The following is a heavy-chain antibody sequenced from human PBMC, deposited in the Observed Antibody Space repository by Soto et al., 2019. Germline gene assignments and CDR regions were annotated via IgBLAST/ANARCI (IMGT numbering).Heavy chain of an antibody. J-gene: IGHJ3*02. CDR3: AKDNHNGDYHTLHAFDI. CDR1: GFTLSSYG. Sequence: PGGSLRLSCAASGFTLSSYGMHWVRQAPGKGLEWVAVISYDGSNKYYADSVKGRFTISRDNSKNTLYLQMNSLRAEDTAVYYCAKDNHNGDYHTLHAFDIWGQGTMVTVSS. V-gene: IGHV3-30*18. D-gene: IGHD4-17*01. CDR2: ISYDGSNK.